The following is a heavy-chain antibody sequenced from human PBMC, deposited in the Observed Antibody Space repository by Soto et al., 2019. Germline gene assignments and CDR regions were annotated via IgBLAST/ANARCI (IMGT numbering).Heavy chain of an antibody. CDR1: GYTFTGYY. Sequence: ASVTVSCKASGYTFTGYYMHWVRQAPGQGLEWMGWINPNSGGTNYAQKVQGRVTTTRDTSISTAYMELSRLRSDHTPLYSCARESTSGWSYYFDYWGQGTRVTAPQ. V-gene: IGHV1-2*02. CDR2: INPNSGGT. J-gene: IGHJ4*02. D-gene: IGHD6-19*01. CDR3: ARESTSGWSYYFDY.